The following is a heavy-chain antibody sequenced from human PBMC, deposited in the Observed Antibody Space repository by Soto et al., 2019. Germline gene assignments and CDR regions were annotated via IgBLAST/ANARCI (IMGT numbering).Heavy chain of an antibody. D-gene: IGHD3-22*01. J-gene: IGHJ6*02. CDR1: GFTFSSYA. CDR2: ISGSGGST. Sequence: PGGSLRLSCAASGFTFSSYAMSWVRQAPGKGLEWVSAISGSGGSTYYADSVKGRFTISRDNSKNTLYLQMNSLRAEDTAVYYCAGYYDSSGYYYDQGYYYYGMDVWGQGTTVTVSS. CDR3: AGYYDSSGYYYDQGYYYYGMDV. V-gene: IGHV3-23*01.